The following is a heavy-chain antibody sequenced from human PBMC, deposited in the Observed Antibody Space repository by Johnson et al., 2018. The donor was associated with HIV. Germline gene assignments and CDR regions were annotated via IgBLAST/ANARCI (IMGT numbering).Heavy chain of an antibody. D-gene: IGHD1-26*01. CDR3: ASAWGELDDAFDI. J-gene: IGHJ3*02. V-gene: IGHV3-30*03. Sequence: QVQLVESGGDLIQPGGSLRLSCAASGFTFSSYGMHWVRQAPGKGLEWVAVISYDGSNKYYADSVKGRFTISRDNSKNTLYLQMNSLRAEDTAVYYCASAWGELDDAFDIWGQGTMVTVSS. CDR2: ISYDGSNK. CDR1: GFTFSSYG.